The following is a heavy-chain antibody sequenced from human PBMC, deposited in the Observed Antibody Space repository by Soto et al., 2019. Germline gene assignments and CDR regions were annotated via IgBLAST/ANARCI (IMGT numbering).Heavy chain of an antibody. D-gene: IGHD5-12*01. V-gene: IGHV1-69*01. CDR1: GVTFSSFA. Sequence: QVQLVQSGAEVKQPGSSVKVSCQASGVTFSSFAISWVRQAPGQGLEWMGGIIPIFRTPNYAQNFQGRVRVSADESTSSVYMEPSRLRSEDTAVYYCGRSTGSGFRAGTQRFNWFDPWGQGTLVTVSS. CDR3: GRSTGSGFRAGTQRFNWFDP. CDR2: IIPIFRTP. J-gene: IGHJ5*02.